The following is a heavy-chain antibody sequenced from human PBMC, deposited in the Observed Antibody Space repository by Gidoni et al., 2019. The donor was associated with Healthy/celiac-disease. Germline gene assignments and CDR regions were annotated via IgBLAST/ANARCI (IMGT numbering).Heavy chain of an antibody. CDR3: ARLLSYGPFDY. D-gene: IGHD5-18*01. CDR2: IYYSGST. Sequence: QVQLQESGPGLVKPSETLSLTCTVSGGSISSYYWSWIRQPPGKGLEWIGYIYYSGSTNYNPSLKSRVTISVDTSKNQFSLKLSSVAAADTAVYYCARLLSYGPFDYWGQGTLVTVSS. V-gene: IGHV4-59*08. J-gene: IGHJ4*02. CDR1: GGSISSYY.